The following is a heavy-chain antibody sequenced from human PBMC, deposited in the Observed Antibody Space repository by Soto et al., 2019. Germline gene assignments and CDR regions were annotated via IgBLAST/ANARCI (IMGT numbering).Heavy chain of an antibody. V-gene: IGHV1-2*02. CDR2: INPNSGGT. CDR1: GYTFTGYY. Sequence: GASVKVSCKASGYTFTGYYMHWVRQAPGQGLEWMGWINPNSGGTNYAQKFQGRVTMTRDTSISTAYMELSRLRSDDTAVYYCARDTTAFLEWLIHHYYYYGMDVWGQGTTVTVSS. J-gene: IGHJ6*02. CDR3: ARDTTAFLEWLIHHYYYYGMDV. D-gene: IGHD3-3*01.